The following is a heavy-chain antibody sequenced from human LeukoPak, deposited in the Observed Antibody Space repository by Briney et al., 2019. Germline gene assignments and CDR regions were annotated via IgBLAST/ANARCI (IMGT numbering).Heavy chain of an antibody. CDR2: FYHRGS. CDR3: ARGFYGYYDSSGYSPLPPDY. D-gene: IGHD3-22*01. V-gene: IGHV4-38-2*02. Sequence: SETLSLTCTVSGYSISSEDYWGWIRQTPGKGLEWIGSFYHRGSYYNPSLKSRITLLLDMSKNQFSLKLSSVTAADTAVYYCARGFYGYYDSSGYSPLPPDYWGQEPWSPSPQ. CDR1: GYSISSEDY. J-gene: IGHJ4*01.